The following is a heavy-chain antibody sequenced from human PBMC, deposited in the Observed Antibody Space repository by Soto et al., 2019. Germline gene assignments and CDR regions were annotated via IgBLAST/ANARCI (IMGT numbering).Heavy chain of an antibody. J-gene: IGHJ5*02. V-gene: IGHV4-61*01. Sequence: NPSETLSLTCTVSGGSVSSGSYYWRWIRQPPGKGLEWIGYIYYSGSTNYNPSLKSRVTISVDTSKNQFSLKLSSVTAADTAVYYCARNGHSSSWYRLNWFDPWGQGTLVTVSS. D-gene: IGHD6-13*01. CDR1: GGSVSSGSYY. CDR3: ARNGHSSSWYRLNWFDP. CDR2: IYYSGST.